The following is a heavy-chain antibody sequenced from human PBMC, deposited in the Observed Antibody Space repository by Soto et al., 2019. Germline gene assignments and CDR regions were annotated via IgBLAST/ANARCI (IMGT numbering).Heavy chain of an antibody. D-gene: IGHD1-1*01. CDR1: GFTVSSNY. J-gene: IGHJ5*02. Sequence: EVQLVESGGGLVQPGGSLRLSCAASGFTVSSNYMSWVRQAPGKGLEWVSVIYSGGSTYYADSVKGRFTISRHNSKNTLYLQMNSRRAEDTAVYYCAAKWYNWNDLPHFWGSWGQGTLVTVSS. V-gene: IGHV3-53*04. CDR2: IYSGGST. CDR3: AAKWYNWNDLPHFWGS.